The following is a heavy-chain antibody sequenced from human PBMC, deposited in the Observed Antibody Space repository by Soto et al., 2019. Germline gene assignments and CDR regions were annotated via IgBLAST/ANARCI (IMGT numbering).Heavy chain of an antibody. D-gene: IGHD3-22*01. CDR3: ARNYFDSSGYAYYFDS. CDR2: ISGGGGTI. J-gene: IGHJ4*02. Sequence: QVQLVESGGGLVKPGGSLRLSCAASGFTFSDYYLSWIRQAPGKGLEWISYISGGGGTIYYADSVKGRFTISRDNAKNSLYLQMNSLRAEDTAVYYGARNYFDSSGYAYYFDSWGQGTLVTVSS. V-gene: IGHV3-11*01. CDR1: GFTFSDYY.